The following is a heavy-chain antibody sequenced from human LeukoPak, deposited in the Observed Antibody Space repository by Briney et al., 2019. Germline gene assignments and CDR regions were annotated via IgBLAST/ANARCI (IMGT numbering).Heavy chain of an antibody. D-gene: IGHD6-13*01. CDR3: AKDAAAAGTYYYYYYMDV. V-gene: IGHV3-NL1*01. CDR2: INGRGGST. Sequence: KPGGSLRLSCAASGFTFSSYGMHWVRQAPGKGLEWVSAINGRGGSTYYADSVKGRFTISRDNSKNTLYLQMNSLRAEDTAVYYCAKDAAAAGTYYYYYYMDVWGKGTTVTVSS. CDR1: GFTFSSYG. J-gene: IGHJ6*03.